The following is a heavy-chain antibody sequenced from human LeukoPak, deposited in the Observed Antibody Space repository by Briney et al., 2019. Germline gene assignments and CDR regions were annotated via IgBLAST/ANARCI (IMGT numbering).Heavy chain of an antibody. Sequence: GGSLRLSCVASGFTFSSYAMSWVRQAPGKGLEWVSVISGSGGSTSYADSVKGRFTISRDNSKSTLYLQMNSLRAEDTAVYYCAKEGGGAYYQYYFDYWGQGTLVTVSS. CDR1: GFTFSSYA. CDR3: AKEGGGAYYQYYFDY. D-gene: IGHD3-22*01. V-gene: IGHV3-23*01. CDR2: ISGSGGST. J-gene: IGHJ4*02.